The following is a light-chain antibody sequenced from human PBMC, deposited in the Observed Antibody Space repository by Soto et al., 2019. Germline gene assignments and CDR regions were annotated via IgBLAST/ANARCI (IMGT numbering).Light chain of an antibody. CDR3: QQYGSSPIT. CDR1: QSVNTNY. Sequence: EIVLTQSPGTLSLSPGERATLSCRASQSVNTNYLAWYQQKSGPAPRLLIYGASSRATGIPDGFSGSGSGTGFTLTISRLEPEDVAAYFCQQYGSSPITFGQGIRLAIK. V-gene: IGKV3-20*01. CDR2: GAS. J-gene: IGKJ5*01.